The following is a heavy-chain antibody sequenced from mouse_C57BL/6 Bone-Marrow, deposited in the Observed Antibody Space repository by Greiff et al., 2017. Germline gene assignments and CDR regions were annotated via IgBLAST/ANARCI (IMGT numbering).Heavy chain of an antibody. V-gene: IGHV1-26*01. CDR3: ARSHYDYDWYFDV. CDR2: INPNNGGT. CDR1: GYTFTDYY. Sequence: EVKLQQSGPELVKPGASVKISCKASGYTFTDYYMNWVKQSHGKSLEWIGDINPNNGGTSYNQKFKGKATLTVDKSSSTAYMELRSLTSEDSAVYYCARSHYDYDWYFDVWGTGTTVTVSS. J-gene: IGHJ1*03. D-gene: IGHD2-4*01.